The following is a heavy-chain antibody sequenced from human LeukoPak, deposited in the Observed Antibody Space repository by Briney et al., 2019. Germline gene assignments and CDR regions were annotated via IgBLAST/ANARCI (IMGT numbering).Heavy chain of an antibody. V-gene: IGHV4-59*01. J-gene: IGHJ4*02. CDR3: ARDYRGRGPGYFEF. CDR1: GGSISSYY. CDR2: IYYSGGT. Sequence: SETLSLTCTVSGGSISSYYWSWIRQPPGKGLEWIGYIYYSGGTNYNPSLKGRVTISVDTSENQFSLKLSSVTAADTAVYYCARDYRGRGPGYFEFWGQGILVTVSS. D-gene: IGHD5-12*01.